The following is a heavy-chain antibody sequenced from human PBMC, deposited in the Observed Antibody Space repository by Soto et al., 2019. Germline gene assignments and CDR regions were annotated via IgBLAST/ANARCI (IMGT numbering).Heavy chain of an antibody. CDR2: LSGSGGSI. V-gene: IGHV3-23*01. D-gene: IGHD6-13*01. Sequence: VGSLRLSCTASGFTFSSHAMTWVRQAPGKGLEWVSGLSGSGGSIYYADSVKGRFTISRDNSMNTLYLQMKTLRAEDTAVYYCARSFGVAAAGPFDYWGQGTLVTVSS. CDR1: GFTFSSHA. CDR3: ARSFGVAAAGPFDY. J-gene: IGHJ4*02.